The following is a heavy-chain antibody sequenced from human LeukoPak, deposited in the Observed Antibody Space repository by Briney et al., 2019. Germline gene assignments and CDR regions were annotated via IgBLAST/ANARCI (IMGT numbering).Heavy chain of an antibody. CDR3: AKSVHYYDSSLDAFDI. V-gene: IGHV3-23*01. CDR1: GFTFSNYV. D-gene: IGHD3-22*01. CDR2: ISGSGGST. Sequence: GGSLRLSCAASGFTFSNYVIHWVRQAPGKGLEWVSAISGSGGSTYYADSVKGRFTISRDNSKNTLYLQMNSLRAEDTAVYYCAKSVHYYDSSLDAFDIWGQGTMVTVSS. J-gene: IGHJ3*02.